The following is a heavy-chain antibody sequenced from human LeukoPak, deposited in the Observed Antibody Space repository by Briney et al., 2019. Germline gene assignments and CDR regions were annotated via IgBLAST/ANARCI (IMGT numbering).Heavy chain of an antibody. J-gene: IGHJ4*02. CDR2: MNPNSGNT. V-gene: IGHV1-8*01. CDR1: GYTFTSYD. D-gene: IGHD6-13*01. CDR3: ASALSAAGTLADFDY. Sequence: ASVKVSCKASGYTFTSYDINWVRQATGQGLEWMGWMNPNSGNTGYAQKFQGRVTMTRNTSISTAYMELSSLRSEDTAVYYCASALSAAGTLADFDYWGQGTLVTVSS.